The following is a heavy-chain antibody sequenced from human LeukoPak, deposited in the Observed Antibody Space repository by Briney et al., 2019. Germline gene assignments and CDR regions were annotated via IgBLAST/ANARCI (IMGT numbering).Heavy chain of an antibody. J-gene: IGHJ4*02. D-gene: IGHD3-22*01. V-gene: IGHV5-51*01. CDR1: GYTFTNYW. CDR3: ARPRLSYYDSSGSDH. Sequence: GESLRISCKSSGYTFTNYWSGWVRQMPGKGLEWMGIIYPRDSDTRYSPSFEGQVTISADKSISTAFLQWSSLQASDSAMYYCARPRLSYYDSSGSDHWGQGTLVTVSS. CDR2: IYPRDSDT.